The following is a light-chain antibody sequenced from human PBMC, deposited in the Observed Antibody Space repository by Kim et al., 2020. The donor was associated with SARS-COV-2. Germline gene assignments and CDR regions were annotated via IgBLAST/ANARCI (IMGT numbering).Light chain of an antibody. Sequence: GKALTSSFSRSSGTIASKYVQWYQQRPSSAPTTVIQANNQRPSGVPDRFSGSIVSSSNSASLTISGLRTEDEADYYCQSYDSTNVVFGGGTQLTVL. CDR2: ANN. CDR1: SGTIASKY. V-gene: IGLV6-57*03. CDR3: QSYDSTNVV. J-gene: IGLJ3*02.